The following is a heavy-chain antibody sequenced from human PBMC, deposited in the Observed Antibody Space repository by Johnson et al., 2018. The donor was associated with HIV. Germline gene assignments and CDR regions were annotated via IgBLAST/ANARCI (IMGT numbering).Heavy chain of an antibody. CDR2: ISYDGSNK. CDR3: ARDGPWLQSQRDAFDV. CDR1: GFTFSSYA. Sequence: QMQLVESGGGVVQPGRSLRLSCAASGFTFSSYAMHWVRQAPGKGLEWVAVISYDGSNKYYADSVKGRFTISRDSSKNTLYLQMNSLRAADTAMYYCARDGPWLQSQRDAFDVWGQGTMVIVSS. V-gene: IGHV3-30*04. J-gene: IGHJ3*01. D-gene: IGHD5-24*01.